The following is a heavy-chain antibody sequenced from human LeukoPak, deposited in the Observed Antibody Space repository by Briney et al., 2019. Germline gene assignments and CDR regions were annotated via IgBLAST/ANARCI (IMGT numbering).Heavy chain of an antibody. CDR3: AQGGYFAFDM. Sequence: KAGGSLRLSCVGSGFTFSAYDMQWVRQAPGKGLEWVSGTSRSSGAHYTDSVKGRFTISRDNSKDTLYLQVDSLRAEDTAVYYCAQGGYFAFDMWGQGTMVTVSS. D-gene: IGHD2-2*03. J-gene: IGHJ3*02. V-gene: IGHV3-23*01. CDR2: TSRSSGA. CDR1: GFTFSAYD.